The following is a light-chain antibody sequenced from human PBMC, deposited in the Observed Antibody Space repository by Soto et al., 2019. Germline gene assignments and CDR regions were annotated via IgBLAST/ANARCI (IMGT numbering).Light chain of an antibody. J-gene: IGKJ1*01. Sequence: DIQMTQSPSTLSASVGDRVTITCRAGQSISSWLAWYQQKPGKAPKLLIYDASSLESGVPSRFSGSGSGTEFTLTIRSLQPDDFATYYCQQYNSYSQTFGQGTKVDIK. CDR2: DAS. V-gene: IGKV1-5*01. CDR1: QSISSW. CDR3: QQYNSYSQT.